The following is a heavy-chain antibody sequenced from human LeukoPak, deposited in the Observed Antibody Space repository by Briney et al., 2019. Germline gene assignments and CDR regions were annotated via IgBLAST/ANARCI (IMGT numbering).Heavy chain of an antibody. CDR2: IYTSGST. CDR3: AREVDGVGELCEDACHWFDP. CDR1: GGSISSGSYY. Sequence: PSETLSLTCTVSGGSISSGSYYWSWIRQPAGKGLEWIGRIYTSGSTNYNPSLKSRVTISVDTSKNQFSLKLSSVTAADTAVYYCAREVDGVGELCEDACHWFDPWGQGTLVTVSS. D-gene: IGHD3-10*01. J-gene: IGHJ5*02. V-gene: IGHV4-61*02.